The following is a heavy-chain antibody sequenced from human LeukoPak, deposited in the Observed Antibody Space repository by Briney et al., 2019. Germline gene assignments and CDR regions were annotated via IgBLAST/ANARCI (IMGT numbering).Heavy chain of an antibody. CDR3: ARQGLLYENWFDP. Sequence: SETLSLTCTVSGGSISSYYWGWIRQPPGKGLEWIGTIYYSGSTYYNPSLKSRVTMSVDTSKNQFSLNLSSVTAADTAVYYCARQGLLYENWFDPWGQGTLVTVSS. V-gene: IGHV4-39*01. CDR2: IYYSGST. CDR1: GGSISSYY. J-gene: IGHJ5*02. D-gene: IGHD2-8*01.